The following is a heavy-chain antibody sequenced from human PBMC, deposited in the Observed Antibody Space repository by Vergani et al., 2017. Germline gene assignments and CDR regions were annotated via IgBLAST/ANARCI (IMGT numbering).Heavy chain of an antibody. D-gene: IGHD3-22*01. CDR3: ARDSSGYPPRFDY. Sequence: QVQLQESGPGLVKPSETLSLTCTVSGGSISSYYWSWIRQPPGKGLEWIGYIYYSGSTNYNPSLKSRVTISVDTSKNQFSLKLSSVTAADTAVYYCARDSSGYPPRFDYWGQGTLVTVSS. J-gene: IGHJ4*02. V-gene: IGHV4-59*01. CDR2: IYYSGST. CDR1: GGSISSYY.